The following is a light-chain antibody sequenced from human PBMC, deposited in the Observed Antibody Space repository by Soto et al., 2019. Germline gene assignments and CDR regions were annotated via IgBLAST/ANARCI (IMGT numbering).Light chain of an antibody. J-gene: IGLJ1*01. CDR1: SSDVGGYNY. CDR3: SSYTSSSTLGV. Sequence: QSALTQPASVSGSPGQSITISCTGTSSDVGGYNYVSWYQQHPGKAPKLMIYEVSNRPSGVSNRFSGSKSGNTDSLTISGLQAEDEADYYCSSYTSSSTLGVFGTGT. V-gene: IGLV2-14*01. CDR2: EVS.